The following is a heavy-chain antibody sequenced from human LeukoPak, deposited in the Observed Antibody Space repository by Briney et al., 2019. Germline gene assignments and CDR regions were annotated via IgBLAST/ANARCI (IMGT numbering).Heavy chain of an antibody. CDR1: TGSISGYY. CDR2: RYYSGAS. D-gene: IGHD1-26*01. CDR3: ARALSGSPAVFDS. Sequence: SETLSLTCAVSTGSISGYYWSWFRQPPGKGLEWIGFRYYSGASNYNPSLRGRVTISVERSKSQVSLKMTSVTAADTAVYYCARALSGSPAVFDSWGQGTLVSVSS. J-gene: IGHJ4*02. V-gene: IGHV4-59*08.